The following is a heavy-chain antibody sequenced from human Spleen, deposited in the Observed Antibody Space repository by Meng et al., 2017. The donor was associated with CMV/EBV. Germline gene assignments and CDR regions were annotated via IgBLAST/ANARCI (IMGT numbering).Heavy chain of an antibody. CDR2: IYHSGST. D-gene: IGHD6-13*01. Sequence: CAVAGGSISSTNCGSWVRQPPGKGLEWIGEIYHSGSTNYNPSLKSRVTLSVDKSKNQFSLKLSSVTAADTAVYYCARIGQQLDPFDYWGQGTLVTVSS. J-gene: IGHJ4*02. V-gene: IGHV4-4*02. CDR3: ARIGQQLDPFDY. CDR1: GGSISSTNC.